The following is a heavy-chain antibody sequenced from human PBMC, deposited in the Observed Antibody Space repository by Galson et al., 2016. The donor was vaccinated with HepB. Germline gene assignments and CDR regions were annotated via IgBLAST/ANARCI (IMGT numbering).Heavy chain of an antibody. CDR3: ARGRRPTDY. CDR1: GFDLKDYY. V-gene: IGHV3-11*01. Sequence: SLRLSCAASGFDLKDYYMSWIRQVPGKGLEWGLQWVAYISASGSNILYADSVKGRFTISRDTTKKSVFLQMNNLRVGDTALYYCARGRRPTDYWGQGTLCTVSS. CDR2: ISASGSNI. J-gene: IGHJ4*02. D-gene: IGHD6-6*01.